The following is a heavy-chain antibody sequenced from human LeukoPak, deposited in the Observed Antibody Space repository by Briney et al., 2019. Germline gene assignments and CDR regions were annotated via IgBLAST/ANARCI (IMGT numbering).Heavy chain of an antibody. V-gene: IGHV1-8*03. CDR1: GYTFTSYD. CDR2: MNPNSGNT. CDR3: ARNGAAAGTGNWFDP. D-gene: IGHD6-13*01. J-gene: IGHJ5*02. Sequence: GASVKVSCKASGYTFTSYDINWVRQATGQGLEWMGWMNPNSGNTGYAQKFQGRVTITRNTSISTAYMELSSLRSEDTAVYYCARNGAAAGTGNWFDPWGQGTLVTVSS.